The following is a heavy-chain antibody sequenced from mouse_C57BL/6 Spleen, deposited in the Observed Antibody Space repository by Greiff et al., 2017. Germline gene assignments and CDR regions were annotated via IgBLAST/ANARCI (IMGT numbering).Heavy chain of an antibody. V-gene: IGHV2-9*01. J-gene: IGHJ4*01. CDR2: IWGGGST. CDR1: GFSLTSYG. CDR3: AKHECSGYPYAMDY. D-gene: IGHD3-2*02. Sequence: QVQLKQSGPGLVAPSQSLSIPCTVSGFSLTSYGVDWVRQPPGTGLEWLGVIWGGGSTNYNSALMSRLSISKANSKSQVFLKMNSLQTDDTARYYCAKHECSGYPYAMDYGGQGTSVTVSS.